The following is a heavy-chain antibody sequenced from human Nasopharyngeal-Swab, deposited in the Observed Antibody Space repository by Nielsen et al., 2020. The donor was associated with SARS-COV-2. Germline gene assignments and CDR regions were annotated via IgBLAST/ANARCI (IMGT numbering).Heavy chain of an antibody. V-gene: IGHV3-30*18. D-gene: IGHD2-21*01. J-gene: IGHJ4*02. Sequence: GESLKISCAVSGFTFNNFGMHWVRQAPGKGLEWVAFISYEGSIRNSIDSVKGRFTVSRDSSKNTVYLQMNSLRPDDTAVYFCAKSMAYFQLSGTYNLDFWGQGTLVTVSS. CDR3: AKSMAYFQLSGTYNLDF. CDR2: ISYEGSIR. CDR1: GFTFNNFG.